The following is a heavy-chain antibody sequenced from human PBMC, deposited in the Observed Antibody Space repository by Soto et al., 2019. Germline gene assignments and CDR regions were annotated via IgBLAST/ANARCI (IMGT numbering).Heavy chain of an antibody. Sequence: GGSLRLSCAASGFTFSSYAMHWVRQAPGKGLEWVAVISYDGSNKYYADSVKGRFTISRDNSKNTLYLQMNSLRAEDTAVYYCARTDSSSSWFDPWGQGTLVTVSS. CDR2: ISYDGSNK. CDR3: ARTDSSSSWFDP. CDR1: GFTFSSYA. D-gene: IGHD6-6*01. J-gene: IGHJ5*02. V-gene: IGHV3-30*04.